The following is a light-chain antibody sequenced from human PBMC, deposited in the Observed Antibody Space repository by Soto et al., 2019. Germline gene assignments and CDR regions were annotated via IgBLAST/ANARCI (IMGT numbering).Light chain of an antibody. CDR3: CSYAGSSTFV. J-gene: IGLJ2*01. CDR2: EGS. Sequence: QSALTQPASVSGSPGQSITISCTGTSSDVGSYNLVSWYQQHPGKAPKLMIYEGSKRTSGVSNRFSGSKSGNTASLTISGLQAEDEADYYCCSYAGSSTFVFGGGTTVTVL. CDR1: SSDVGSYNL. V-gene: IGLV2-23*03.